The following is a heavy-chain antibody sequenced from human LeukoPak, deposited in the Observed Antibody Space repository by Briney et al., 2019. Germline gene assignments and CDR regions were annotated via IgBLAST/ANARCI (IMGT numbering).Heavy chain of an antibody. CDR3: PRGIQWELLRRVAFDI. Sequence: SETLSLTCTVSGGSISSGGYYWSWIRQHPGKGLEWIGYIYYSRSTYYNPPLKSGVSISVDTSKNQFSLTLSSVTAADAAGYYCPRGIQWELLRRVAFDIWGQGTMVTVSS. CDR2: IYYSRST. J-gene: IGHJ3*02. D-gene: IGHD1-26*01. V-gene: IGHV4-31*03. CDR1: GGSISSGGYY.